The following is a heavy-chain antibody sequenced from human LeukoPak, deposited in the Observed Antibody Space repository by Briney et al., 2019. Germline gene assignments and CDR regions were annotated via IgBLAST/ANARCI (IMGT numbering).Heavy chain of an antibody. D-gene: IGHD1/OR15-1a*01. CDR2: IFPGDSDT. Sequence: GESLKISCQASGYSFTNYWIGWVRPMPGKGLEWMGIIFPGDSDTTYSPSFQGQVTISADKSITTAYLQWSRLKASDTAMYYCASSQSQTRFDYWGQGTLVTVSS. CDR3: ASSQSQTRFDY. CDR1: GYSFTNYW. J-gene: IGHJ4*02. V-gene: IGHV5-51*01.